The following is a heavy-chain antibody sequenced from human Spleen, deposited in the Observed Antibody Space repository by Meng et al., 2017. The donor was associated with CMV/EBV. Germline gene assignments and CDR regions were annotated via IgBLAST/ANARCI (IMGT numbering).Heavy chain of an antibody. CDR3: ASHLHYYYGMDV. J-gene: IGHJ6*02. Sequence: GGSLRLSCAASGFTFSTYWMSWVRQAPGKGLEWVANINQDGSEKYYLDSVKGRFTISRDNARNSLYLQMNSLRVEDTAVCHCASHLHYYYGMDVWGQGTTVTVSS. CDR1: GFTFSTYW. CDR2: INQDGSEK. V-gene: IGHV3-7*01.